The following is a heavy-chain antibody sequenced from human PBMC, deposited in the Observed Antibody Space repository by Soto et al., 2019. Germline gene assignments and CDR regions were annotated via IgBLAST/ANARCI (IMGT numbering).Heavy chain of an antibody. CDR3: ARGGVDTAMVYVNYYYYGMDV. CDR2: IYYSGST. J-gene: IGHJ6*02. V-gene: IGHV4-59*01. D-gene: IGHD5-18*01. Sequence: SETLSLTCTVSGGSISSYYWSWIRQPPGKGLEWIGYIYYSGSTNYNPSLKSRVTISVDTSKNQFSLKLSSVTAADTAVYYCARGGVDTAMVYVNYYYYGMDVWGQGTTVTVSS. CDR1: GGSISSYY.